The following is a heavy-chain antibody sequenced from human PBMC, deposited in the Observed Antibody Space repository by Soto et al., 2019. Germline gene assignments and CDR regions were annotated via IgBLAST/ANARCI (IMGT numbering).Heavy chain of an antibody. V-gene: IGHV3-30*04. CDR1: GFRFSGFG. CDR2: ISFDASEK. Sequence: QVQLVESGGGVVQPGASLTLSCAASGFRFSGFGMHWVRQAPGKGLEWVAVISFDASEKFYVDSVKGRFSISRDDSHSKVFLQMNSLRREDTGVYYCARDLGGYVHLWDKSNYWGQGTLVHVS. J-gene: IGHJ1*01. D-gene: IGHD5-12*01. CDR3: ARDLGGYVHLWDKSNY.